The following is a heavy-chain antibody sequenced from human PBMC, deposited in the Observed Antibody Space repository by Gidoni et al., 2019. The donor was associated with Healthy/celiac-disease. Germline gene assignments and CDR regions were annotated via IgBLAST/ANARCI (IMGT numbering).Heavy chain of an antibody. V-gene: IGHV3-30-3*01. CDR1: GFTFSSYA. Sequence: QVQLVESGGGVVQPGRSLRLSCAASGFTFSSYAMHWVRQAPGKGLEWVAVISYDGSNKYYADSVKGRFTISRDNSKNTLYLQMNSLRAEDTAVYYCARGDTAMVTGDYWGQGTLVTVSS. D-gene: IGHD5-18*01. J-gene: IGHJ4*02. CDR2: ISYDGSNK. CDR3: ARGDTAMVTGDY.